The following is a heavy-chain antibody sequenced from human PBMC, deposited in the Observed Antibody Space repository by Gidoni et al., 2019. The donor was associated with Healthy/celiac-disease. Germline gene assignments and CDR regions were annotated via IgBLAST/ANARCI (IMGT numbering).Heavy chain of an antibody. Sequence: QVQLVQSGAEVKKPGSSVTVSCKASGGTFSSYAISWVRQAPGQGLEWMGRIIPILGIANYAQKFQGRVTITADKSTSTAYMELSSLRSEDTAVYYCADGKDCSGGSCYDYWGQGTLVTVSS. V-gene: IGHV1-69*09. D-gene: IGHD2-15*01. CDR2: IIPILGIA. CDR1: GGTFSSYA. CDR3: ADGKDCSGGSCYDY. J-gene: IGHJ4*02.